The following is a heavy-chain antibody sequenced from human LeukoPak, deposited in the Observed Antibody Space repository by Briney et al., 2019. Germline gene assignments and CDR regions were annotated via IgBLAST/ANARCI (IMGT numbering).Heavy chain of an antibody. D-gene: IGHD4-23*01. Sequence: SGGSLRLSCAASGFTFSSYWMSWVRQAPGKGLEWVANIKQDGSEKYYVDSVKGRFTISRDNAKNSLYLQMNSLRAEDTAVYYCARDLDYGGKFWGNYFDYWSQGTLVTVSS. CDR1: GFTFSSYW. J-gene: IGHJ4*02. V-gene: IGHV3-7*01. CDR3: ARDLDYGGKFWGNYFDY. CDR2: IKQDGSEK.